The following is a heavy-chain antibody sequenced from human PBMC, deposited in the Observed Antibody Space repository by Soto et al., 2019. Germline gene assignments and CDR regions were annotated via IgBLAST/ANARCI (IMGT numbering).Heavy chain of an antibody. V-gene: IGHV4-30-2*01. CDR1: GGSISSGGSS. CDR3: ARVVDYVFDY. CDR2: IYHSGDT. J-gene: IGHJ4*02. D-gene: IGHD4-17*01. Sequence: HLQLQESGSGLVKPSQTLSLTCAVSGGSISSGGSSWSWIRQPPGRGLEWIGYIYHSGDTYYNPSLKSRVTMSIDRSNHQFSLKLSSVTAAATAVYYCARVVDYVFDYWGQGALVTVSS.